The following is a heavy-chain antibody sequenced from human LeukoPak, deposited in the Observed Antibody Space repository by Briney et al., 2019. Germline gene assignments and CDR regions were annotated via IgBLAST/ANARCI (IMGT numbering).Heavy chain of an antibody. CDR1: GGSISSGGYS. CDR3: ARRALISSGPALDY. D-gene: IGHD3-22*01. CDR2: IYHSGST. Sequence: PSETLSLTCAVSGGSISSGGYSCGWLRRPPGKGLAWFGYIYHSGSTSYTPSIKSRVTISVYRSKNQFSLKLSSVTAADTAVYYCARRALISSGPALDYWGQGTLVTVSS. V-gene: IGHV4-30-2*01. J-gene: IGHJ4*02.